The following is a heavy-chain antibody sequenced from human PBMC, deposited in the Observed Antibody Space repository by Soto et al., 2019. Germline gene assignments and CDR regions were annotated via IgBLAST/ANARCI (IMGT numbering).Heavy chain of an antibody. CDR2: VIPMFPKA. J-gene: IGHJ4*02. D-gene: IGHD3-22*01. Sequence: QVRLVQSEAEVKKAGSSVKVSCKASGGTFSSDAVTWVRQAPGQGLEWMGGVIPMFPKANYAQKFQGRVTITADKSPSTVYMELNSLKSEDTAVYYCARCHSDSSGPGYLDSWGQGTLVTVTS. CDR3: ARCHSDSSGPGYLDS. V-gene: IGHV1-69*06. CDR1: GGTFSSDA.